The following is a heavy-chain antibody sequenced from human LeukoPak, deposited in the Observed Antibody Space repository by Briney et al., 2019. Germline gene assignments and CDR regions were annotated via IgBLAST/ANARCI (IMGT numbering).Heavy chain of an antibody. D-gene: IGHD2-15*01. J-gene: IGHJ5*02. CDR1: GYTFTSYG. CDR2: ISAYNGNT. Sequence: GASVKVSCKASGYTFTSYGISWVRQAPGQGLEWMGWISAYNGNTNYAQKLQGRVTMTTDTSTSTAYMELRSQRSDDTTVYYCAFGGGGWYRKGWFDPWGQGTLVTVSS. CDR3: AFGGGGWYRKGWFDP. V-gene: IGHV1-18*04.